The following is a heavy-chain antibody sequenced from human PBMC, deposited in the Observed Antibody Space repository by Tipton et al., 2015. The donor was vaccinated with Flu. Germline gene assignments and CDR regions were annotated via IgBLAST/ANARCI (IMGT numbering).Heavy chain of an antibody. CDR3: AKTTSSGYDGSGRDFDY. CDR1: GGYISSYY. V-gene: IGHV4-59*12. CDR2: FHFSGIT. J-gene: IGHJ4*02. Sequence: GLVKPSETLTLTCSVSGGYISSYYYSWIRQSPGKGLEWMGYFHFSGITDYNPSLKSRVTMSVDTSKNQFSLNLTSVTAADTAVYYCAKTTSSGYDGSGRDFDYWGQGTLVTVSS. D-gene: IGHD3-10*01.